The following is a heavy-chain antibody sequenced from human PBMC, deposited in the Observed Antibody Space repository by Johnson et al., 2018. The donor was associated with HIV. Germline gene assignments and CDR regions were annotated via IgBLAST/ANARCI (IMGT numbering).Heavy chain of an antibody. CDR1: GFTVSSNY. J-gene: IGHJ3*01. CDR3: VKDSLEEDAFDF. Sequence: QLVESGGGLVQPGGSLRLSCAASGFTVSSNYMSWVRQAPGKGLEWVSVIYSGGSTYYADSVKGRFTISRDNAKNSLYLQMSSLRLEDTALYYCVKDSLEEDAFDFWGQGTMVTVSS. CDR2: IYSGGST. V-gene: IGHV3-66*01.